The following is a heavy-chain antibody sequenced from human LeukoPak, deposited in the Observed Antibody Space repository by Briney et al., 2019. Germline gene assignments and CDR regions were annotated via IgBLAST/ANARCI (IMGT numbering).Heavy chain of an antibody. CDR3: AKDLKAPPMWGVPAGPYYYYYYGMDV. CDR1: GFTFSSYA. D-gene: IGHD2-2*01. V-gene: IGHV3-23*01. J-gene: IGHJ6*02. CDR2: ISGSCGST. Sequence: GGSLRLSCAASGFTFSSYAMSWVRQAPGKGLEWVSAISGSCGSTYYADSVKGRFTISRDNSKNTLYLQMNSLRAEDTAVYYCAKDLKAPPMWGVPAGPYYYYYYGMDVWGQGTTVTVSS.